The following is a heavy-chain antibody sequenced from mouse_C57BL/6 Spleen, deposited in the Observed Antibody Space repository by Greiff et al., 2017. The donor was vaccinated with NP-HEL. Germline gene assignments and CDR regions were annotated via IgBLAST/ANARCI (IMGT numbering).Heavy chain of an antibody. CDR3: ARGGGYPFDY. Sequence: EVQLVESGPGLVKPSQSLSLTCSVTGYSITSGYYWNWIRQFPGNKLEWMGYISYDGSNNYNPSLKNRISITRDTSKNQFFLKLNSVTTEDTATYYCARGGGYPFDYWGQGTTLTVSS. V-gene: IGHV3-6*01. J-gene: IGHJ2*01. D-gene: IGHD2-2*01. CDR2: ISYDGSN. CDR1: GYSITSGYY.